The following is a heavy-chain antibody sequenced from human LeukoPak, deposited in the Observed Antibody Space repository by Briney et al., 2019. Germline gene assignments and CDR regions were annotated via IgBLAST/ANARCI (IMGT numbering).Heavy chain of an antibody. V-gene: IGHV4-59*01. CDR2: VSHTGAT. Sequence: SDTLSLTCSVSGASINGYFWNWVRQTPERGLEWIGYVSHTGATTSNPTLKSRVSITIDTSKRQTSLSMTSVTAADSALYYCARDRRGSYYTFDVWGPGTIVSVS. J-gene: IGHJ3*01. CDR1: GASINGYF. CDR3: ARDRRGSYYTFDV. D-gene: IGHD1-26*01.